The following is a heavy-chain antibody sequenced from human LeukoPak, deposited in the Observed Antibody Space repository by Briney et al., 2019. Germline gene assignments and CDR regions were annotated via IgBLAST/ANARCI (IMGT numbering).Heavy chain of an antibody. V-gene: IGHV3-7*01. Sequence: GGSLRLSCAASGFTFSSYWMNWVRQAPGKGLEWVANIKGDGNEKNYVDSVRGRFSISRDNAKNSLYLQMDSLRAEDMAVYYCAKEGAYPIITYDSWGQGALVTVSS. CDR2: IKGDGNEK. J-gene: IGHJ5*01. CDR3: AKEGAYPIITYDS. CDR1: GFTFSSYW. D-gene: IGHD3-10*01.